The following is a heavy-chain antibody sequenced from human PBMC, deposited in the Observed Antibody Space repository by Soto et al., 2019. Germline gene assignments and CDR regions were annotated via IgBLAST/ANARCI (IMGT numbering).Heavy chain of an antibody. J-gene: IGHJ4*02. V-gene: IGHV3-23*01. CDR2: ISANGGST. CDR3: ANEGTGEGYFAN. Sequence: EVQLLESGGGLVQPGGSLRLSCLASGFTFSSYAMSWFRKAPGKGLEWVSAISANGGSTYYEDAVKGRFILSRDICNNTLYLQMNSLRAEDTAVYYCANEGTGEGYFANWCQGTQVTVSS. D-gene: IGHD7-27*01. CDR1: GFTFSSYA.